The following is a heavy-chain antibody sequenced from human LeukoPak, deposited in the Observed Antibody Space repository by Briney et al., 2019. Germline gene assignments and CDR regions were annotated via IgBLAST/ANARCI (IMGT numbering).Heavy chain of an antibody. Sequence: PGGSLRLSCAASGFTFSMYAMSWVRQAPGKGLEWVSAISGSGGSTYYADSVKGRFTISRDNSKNTLYLQMNSLRAEDTAVYYCAKDVRGVVPAAMAHWGQGTLVTVSS. CDR3: AKDVRGVVPAAMAH. CDR1: GFTFSMYA. V-gene: IGHV3-23*01. D-gene: IGHD2-2*01. CDR2: ISGSGGST. J-gene: IGHJ1*01.